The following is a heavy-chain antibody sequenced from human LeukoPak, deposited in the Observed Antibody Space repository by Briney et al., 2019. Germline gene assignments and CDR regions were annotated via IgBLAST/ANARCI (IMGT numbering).Heavy chain of an antibody. CDR2: IYYSGST. V-gene: IGHV4-59*01. J-gene: IGHJ4*02. Sequence: SETLSLTCTVSGGSISSYYWSWIRQPPGKGLEWIGYIYYSGSTNYNPSLKSRVTISVDTSKNQFSLKLSSVTAADTAVYYCARCGPRYISDYWGQGTLGTVSA. CDR1: GGSISSYY. CDR3: ARCGPRYISDY. D-gene: IGHD1-1*01.